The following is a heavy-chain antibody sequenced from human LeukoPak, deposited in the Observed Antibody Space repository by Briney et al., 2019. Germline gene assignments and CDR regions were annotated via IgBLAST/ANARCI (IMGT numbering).Heavy chain of an antibody. D-gene: IGHD6-13*01. CDR1: GVSISNYL. CDR3: ARGPLMSAGGGVDP. V-gene: IGHV4-4*07. Sequence: PSETLSLTCSVSGVSISNYLWSWIRQSAGKGLEWIGRDSIRGGTNYNPSLASRASMSIDTSKSQFSLKLTSVTAADTAVYYCARGPLMSAGGGVDPWGQGTLVIVSS. J-gene: IGHJ5*02. CDR2: DSIRGGT.